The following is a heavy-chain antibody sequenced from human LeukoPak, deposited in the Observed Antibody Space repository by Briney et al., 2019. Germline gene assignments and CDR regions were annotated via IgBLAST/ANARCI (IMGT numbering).Heavy chain of an antibody. Sequence: PSETLSLTCTVSGGSISSSSYYWGWIRQPPGKGLEWIGSIYQSGSTFYNPSLKSRVTISVDTSKNQFSLKLTSVTAADTAVYYCARSGRGNSAGFDCWGQGTLVTVSS. CDR3: ARSGRGNSAGFDC. J-gene: IGHJ4*02. D-gene: IGHD3-10*01. CDR1: GGSISSSSYY. CDR2: IYQSGST. V-gene: IGHV4-39*07.